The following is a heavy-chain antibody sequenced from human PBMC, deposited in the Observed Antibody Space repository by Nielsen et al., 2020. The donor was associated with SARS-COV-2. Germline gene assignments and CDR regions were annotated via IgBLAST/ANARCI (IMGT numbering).Heavy chain of an antibody. CDR1: GGSFSGSY. J-gene: IGHJ5*02. D-gene: IGHD2/OR15-2a*01. Sequence: SETLSLTCAVYGGSFSGSYWSWIRQPPGKGLEWIGEVNHIGTTNYNPSLKSRLTMLIDKRSNRFSLKLNSVTAADTAIYFCAKELSDCNESPCHRLGFDPWGQGTLVTVSS. CDR3: AKELSDCNESPCHRLGFDP. CDR2: VNHIGTT. V-gene: IGHV4-34*01.